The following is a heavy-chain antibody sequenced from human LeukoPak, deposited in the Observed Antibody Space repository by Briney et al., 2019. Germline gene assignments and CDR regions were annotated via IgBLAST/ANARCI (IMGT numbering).Heavy chain of an antibody. J-gene: IGHJ3*02. D-gene: IGHD1/OR15-1a*01. CDR3: ARNKRADI. V-gene: IGHV3-7*01. CDR2: IKQDGSET. CDR1: GFTFSSYS. Sequence: GGSLRLSCAASGFTFSSYSMNWVRQAPGKGLEWVANIKQDGSETNYVDSARGRFTISRDNAKNSLSLQMISLRAEDTALYYCARNKRADIWGQGTMVTVSS.